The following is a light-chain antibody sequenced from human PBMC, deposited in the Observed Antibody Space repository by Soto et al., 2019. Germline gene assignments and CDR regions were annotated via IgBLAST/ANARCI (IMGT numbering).Light chain of an antibody. CDR3: QLYGSSPAHT. CDR2: DSS. CDR1: QSVSSTS. V-gene: IGKV3-20*01. J-gene: IGKJ2*01. Sequence: EIVLTQSPDTLSLSPGETATLSCRASQSVSSTSLAWYQQKPGQAPRLLIFDSSTSVPGLPDRFSGSGSGADFTLTISRLEPEDFVLYYCQLYGSSPAHTFGQGTKLEIK.